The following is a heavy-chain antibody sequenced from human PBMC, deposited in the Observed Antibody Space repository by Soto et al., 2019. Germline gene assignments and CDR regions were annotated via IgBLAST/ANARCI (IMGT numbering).Heavy chain of an antibody. J-gene: IGHJ4*02. Sequence: SETLSLTCNVSGGSMSGHYWTWIRQSPGRGLQWLGFISDNGKTNSDASLKGRLTVSLDKSKNQFSLRLTSVTPADTALYYCARGRATYGEWDYYDSWGQGALVTVSS. D-gene: IGHD1-26*01. CDR2: ISDNGKT. CDR3: ARGRATYGEWDYYDS. CDR1: GGSMSGHY. V-gene: IGHV4-59*11.